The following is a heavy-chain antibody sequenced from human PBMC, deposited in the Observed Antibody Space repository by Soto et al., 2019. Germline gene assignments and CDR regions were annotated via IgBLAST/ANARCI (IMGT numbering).Heavy chain of an antibody. CDR2: IEPSDSYT. V-gene: IGHV5-10-1*01. Sequence: PGESLKISCKGSGYSFTSYWISWVRQMPGKGLEWMWRIEPSDSYTNYSPSFQGHVTISADKSISTAYLQWSSLTAADTAVYYCARHGGYYFDYWGQGAPVTVSS. D-gene: IGHD3-16*01. CDR3: ARHGGYYFDY. J-gene: IGHJ4*02. CDR1: GYSFTSYW.